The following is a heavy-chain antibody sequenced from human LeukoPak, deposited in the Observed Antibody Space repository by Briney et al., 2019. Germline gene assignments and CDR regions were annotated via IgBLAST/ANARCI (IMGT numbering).Heavy chain of an antibody. CDR2: IYTSGST. D-gene: IGHD4-11*01. CDR3: ARDGFDSNYESWFDP. Sequence: PSETLSLTCTVSGGSISSGSYYWSWIRQPAGKGLEWIGRIYTSGSTNYNPSLKSRVTISVDTSKNQFSLKLGSVTAADTAVYYCARDGFDSNYESWFDPWGQGTLVTVSS. V-gene: IGHV4-61*02. CDR1: GGSISSGSYY. J-gene: IGHJ5*02.